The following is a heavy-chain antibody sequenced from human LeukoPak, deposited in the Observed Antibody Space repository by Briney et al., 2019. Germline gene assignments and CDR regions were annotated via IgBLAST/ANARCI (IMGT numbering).Heavy chain of an antibody. CDR2: ISYDGSNK. CDR3: ARDRRSGSGSYYSMDV. CDR1: GFTFSSYA. V-gene: IGHV3-30-3*01. Sequence: GGSLRLSCAASGFTFSSYAMSWVRQAPGKGLEWVAVISYDGSNKYYADSVKGRFTISRDNSKNTLYLQMNSLRAEDTAVYYCARDRRSGSGSYYSMDVWGQGTTVTVSS. D-gene: IGHD3-10*01. J-gene: IGHJ6*02.